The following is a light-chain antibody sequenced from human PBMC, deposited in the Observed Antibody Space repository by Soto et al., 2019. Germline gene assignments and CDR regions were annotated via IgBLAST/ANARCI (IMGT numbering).Light chain of an antibody. J-gene: IGLJ3*02. CDR2: LNSDGSH. CDR1: SGHSSYA. V-gene: IGLV4-69*01. Sequence: QPVLTQSPSASASLGASVKLTCTLSSGHSSYAIAWHQQQPEKGPRDLMKLNSDGSHSKGDGIPDRFSGSSSGAERYLTIFRRQSEDEADYSCQTWGTGIQVFGGGTKLTVL. CDR3: QTWGTGIQV.